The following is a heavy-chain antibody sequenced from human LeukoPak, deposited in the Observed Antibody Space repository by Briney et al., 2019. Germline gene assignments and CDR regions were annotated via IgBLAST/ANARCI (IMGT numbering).Heavy chain of an antibody. CDR2: IYYSGST. D-gene: IGHD6-19*01. Sequence: SETLSLTCTVSGGSISSSSYYWGWIRQPPGKGLEWIGSIYYSGSTYYNPSLKSRVTISVDTSKNQFSLKLSSVTAADTAVYYCARKPGDISGPWGQGTLVTVSS. J-gene: IGHJ4*02. V-gene: IGHV4-39*07. CDR3: ARKPGDISGP. CDR1: GGSISSSSYY.